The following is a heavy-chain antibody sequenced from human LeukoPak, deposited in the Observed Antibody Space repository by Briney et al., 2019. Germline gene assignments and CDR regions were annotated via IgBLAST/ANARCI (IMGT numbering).Heavy chain of an antibody. CDR3: AKTYGHYPFAH. V-gene: IGHV3-53*05. J-gene: IGHJ4*02. CDR2: IYSGGST. Sequence: GGSLRLSCAASGFTVSSNYMSWVRQAPGKGLEWVSVIYSGGSTYYADSVKGRFTISRDNSKNTLYLQMNSLRAEDTAVYYCAKTYGHYPFAHWGQGTLVTVSS. D-gene: IGHD4-17*01. CDR1: GFTVSSNY.